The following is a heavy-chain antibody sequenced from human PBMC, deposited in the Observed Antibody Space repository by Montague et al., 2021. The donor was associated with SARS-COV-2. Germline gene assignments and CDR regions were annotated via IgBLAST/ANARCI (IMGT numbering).Heavy chain of an antibody. CDR3: ARELHVFPGMGNYYYMDV. D-gene: IGHD3-16*01. CDR1: GGSISSGGYY. Sequence: TLSLTCTVSGGSISSGGYYWSWIRRDPGKGLEWIGYIYYSGSTYYNPSLKSRVTISVDTSKNQFSLKLSSVTAADTAVYYCARELHVFPGMGNYYYMDVWGKGTTVTVSS. CDR2: IYYSGST. V-gene: IGHV4-31*03. J-gene: IGHJ6*03.